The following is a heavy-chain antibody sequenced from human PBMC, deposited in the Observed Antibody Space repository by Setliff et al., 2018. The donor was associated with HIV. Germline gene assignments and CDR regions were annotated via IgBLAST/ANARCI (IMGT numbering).Heavy chain of an antibody. V-gene: IGHV3-48*01. CDR1: GFSFSTYG. J-gene: IGHJ4*02. CDR3: AKDYDYGGHVDS. D-gene: IGHD4-17*01. CDR2: ISKNSEIS. Sequence: GPLRLSCAASGFSFSTYGMSWVRQAPGREFEWISYISKNSEISYYPDSVKGRFTISRDNAQNSLFLQIHNVRVEDTAVYYCAKDYDYGGHVDSWGQGTLVTVSS.